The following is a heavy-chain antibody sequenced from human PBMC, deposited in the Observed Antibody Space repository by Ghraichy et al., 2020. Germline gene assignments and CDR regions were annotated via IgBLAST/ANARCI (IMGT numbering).Heavy chain of an antibody. CDR1: GFSFSTYW. V-gene: IGHV3-7*01. CDR2: INQDGRQT. Sequence: GGSLRLSCAASGFSFSTYWMTWVRQAPGKGLEWVANINQDGRQTQYVDSVKGRFTISRDNAKNSLLLQMNSLRAEDTAIYYCARDPAAGTWGAFDFWGRGTTVTVSS. D-gene: IGHD6-19*01. CDR3: ARDPAAGTWGAFDF. J-gene: IGHJ3*01.